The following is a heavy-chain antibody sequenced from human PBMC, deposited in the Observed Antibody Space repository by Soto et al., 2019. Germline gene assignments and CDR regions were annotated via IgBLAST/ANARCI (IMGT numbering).Heavy chain of an antibody. D-gene: IGHD4-17*01. CDR3: ARGPSYSDSYFDH. V-gene: IGHV3-23*01. J-gene: IGHJ4*02. CDR1: GFIFRNYF. Sequence: GGSLSLSCAASGFIFRNYFMSWVRQATGKGLEWVSAMSGSGGSGGNTYYADSVEGRFTISRDNSKNTVYLQMNSLRLEDTAVYYCARGPSYSDSYFDHWGQGTLVTVSS. CDR2: MSGSGGSGGNT.